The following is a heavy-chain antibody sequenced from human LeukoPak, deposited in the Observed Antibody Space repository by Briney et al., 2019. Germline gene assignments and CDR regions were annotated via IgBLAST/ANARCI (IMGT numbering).Heavy chain of an antibody. Sequence: GGSLRLSCAASGFTVSSNYMSWVRQAPGKGLEWVSVIYSGGSTYYADSVKGRFTISGDNSKNTLYLQMNSLRAEDTAVYYCARSALLFSTSEDKWGQGTLVTVSS. CDR1: GFTVSSNY. CDR3: ARSALLFSTSEDK. V-gene: IGHV3-66*01. J-gene: IGHJ4*02. CDR2: IYSGGST. D-gene: IGHD2-2*01.